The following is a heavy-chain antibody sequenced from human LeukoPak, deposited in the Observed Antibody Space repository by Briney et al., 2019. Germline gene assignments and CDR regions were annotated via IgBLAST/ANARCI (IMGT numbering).Heavy chain of an antibody. V-gene: IGHV3-23*01. CDR3: AKVGAVAAVEN. J-gene: IGHJ4*02. CDR2: ISGSGGST. D-gene: IGHD6-19*01. Sequence: GGSLRLSCAASGFTFSSYWMHWVRQAPGKGLEWVSTISGSGGSTDYADSVKGRFTISRDNSKSTLYLQMNSLRAEDTAVYSCAKVGAVAAVENWGQGTLVTVSS. CDR1: GFTFSSYW.